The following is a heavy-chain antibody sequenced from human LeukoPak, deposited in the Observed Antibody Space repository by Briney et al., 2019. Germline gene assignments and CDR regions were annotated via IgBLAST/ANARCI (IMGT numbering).Heavy chain of an antibody. CDR1: GGSISSGDCY. CDR3: ARGGQYWYFDL. J-gene: IGHJ2*01. V-gene: IGHV4-30-4*01. Sequence: SETLSLTCTVSGGSISSGDCYWSWIRQPPGKGLEWIGYIYYSGSTYYNPPLKSRVTISVDTSKNQFSLKLSSVTAADTAVYYCARGGQYWYFDLWGRGTLVTVSS. CDR2: IYYSGST.